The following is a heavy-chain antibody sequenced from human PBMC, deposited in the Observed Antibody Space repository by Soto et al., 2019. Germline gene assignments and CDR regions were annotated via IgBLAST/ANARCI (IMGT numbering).Heavy chain of an antibody. CDR2: ISYDGSNK. CDR1: GFTFSSYA. J-gene: IGHJ4*02. Sequence: QVQLVESGGGVVQPGRSLRLSCAASGFTFSSYAMHWVRQAPGKGLEWVAVISYDGSNKYYADSVKGRFTISRDNSKNTLYLQMNSLRAEDTAVYSCARERSSGYFEYWGQGTLVTVSS. CDR3: ARERSSGYFEY. D-gene: IGHD6-19*01. V-gene: IGHV3-30-3*01.